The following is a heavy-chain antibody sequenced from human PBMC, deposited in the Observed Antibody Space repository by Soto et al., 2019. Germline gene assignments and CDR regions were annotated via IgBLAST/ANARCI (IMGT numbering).Heavy chain of an antibody. CDR1: GFTFSSYG. CDR3: AKDQLWFGELLDNWFDP. V-gene: IGHV3-30*18. J-gene: IGHJ5*02. CDR2: ISYDGSNK. D-gene: IGHD3-10*01. Sequence: GGSLRLSCAASGFTFSSYGMHWVRQAPGKGLEWVAVISYDGSNKYYADSVKGRFTISRDNSKNTLYLQMNSPRAEDTAVYYCAKDQLWFGELLDNWFDPWGQGTLVTVSS.